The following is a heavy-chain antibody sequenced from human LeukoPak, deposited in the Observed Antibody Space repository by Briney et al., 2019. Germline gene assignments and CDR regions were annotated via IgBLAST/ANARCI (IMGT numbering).Heavy chain of an antibody. CDR2: INKSGST. V-gene: IGHV4-34*01. J-gene: IGHJ4*02. CDR1: GGSFNGYY. Sequence: PSKTLSLTCAVYGGSFNGYYWTWIRQPPGKGLESIGEINKSGSTNYNPSLKSRVTMSIDTSKNQISLRLTSVTAADTAVYYCARNSAYSTSSGFNSWGQRTPVTVSS. D-gene: IGHD6-6*01. CDR3: ARNSAYSTSSGFNS.